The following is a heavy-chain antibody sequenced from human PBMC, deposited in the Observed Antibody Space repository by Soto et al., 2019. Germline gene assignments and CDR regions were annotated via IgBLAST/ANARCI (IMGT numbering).Heavy chain of an antibody. V-gene: IGHV3-21*01. CDR1: GYTFSSYS. CDR2: ISSSSSYI. D-gene: IGHD3-10*01. J-gene: IGHJ6*02. Sequence: GGSLRLSCAASGYTFSSYSMNWVRQAPGKGLEWVSSISSSSSYIYYADSVKGRFTISRDNAKNALYMQMNSLRAEDTAVYYCARQYYYGSGSSYYYGMDVWGQGTTVTVSS. CDR3: ARQYYYGSGSSYYYGMDV.